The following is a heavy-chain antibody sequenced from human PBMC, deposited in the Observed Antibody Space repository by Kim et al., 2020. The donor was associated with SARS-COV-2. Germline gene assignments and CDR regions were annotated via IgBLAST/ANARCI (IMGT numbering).Heavy chain of an antibody. D-gene: IGHD3-22*01. CDR1: GFTFSSYS. CDR3: ARDPFYYDSSGYLYYYYGMDV. J-gene: IGHJ6*02. CDR2: ISSSSSTI. V-gene: IGHV3-48*04. Sequence: GGSLRLSCAASGFTFSSYSMNWVRQAPGKGLEWVSYISSSSSTIYYADSVKGRFTISRDNAKNSLYLQMNSLRAEDTAVYYCARDPFYYDSSGYLYYYYGMDVWGQGTTVTVSS.